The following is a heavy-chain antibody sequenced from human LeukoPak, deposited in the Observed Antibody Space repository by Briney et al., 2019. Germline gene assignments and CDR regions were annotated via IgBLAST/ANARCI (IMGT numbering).Heavy chain of an antibody. CDR2: IWYDGSNK. CDR3: ARDLTHWQLVEYGMDV. CDR1: GFTFSSYS. D-gene: IGHD6-6*01. Sequence: GGSLRLSCAASGFTFSSYSMNWVRQAPGKGLEWVAVIWYDGSNKYYADSVKGRFTISRDNSKNTLYLQMNSLRAEDTAVYYCARDLTHWQLVEYGMDVWGQGTTVTVSS. V-gene: IGHV3-33*08. J-gene: IGHJ6*02.